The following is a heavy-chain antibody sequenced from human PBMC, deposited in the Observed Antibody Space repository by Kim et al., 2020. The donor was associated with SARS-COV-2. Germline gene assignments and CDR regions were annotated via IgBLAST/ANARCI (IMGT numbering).Heavy chain of an antibody. D-gene: IGHD1-26*01. CDR1: GGSISSGGYY. CDR3: ARGSTLLGATGVGY. V-gene: IGHV4-31*03. CDR2: IYYSGST. Sequence: SETLSLTCTVSGGSISSGGYYWSWIRQHPGKGLEWIGYIYYSGSTYYNPSLKSRVTISVDTSKNQFSLKLSSVTAADTAVYYCARGSTLLGATGVGYWGQGNLVTVSS. J-gene: IGHJ4*02.